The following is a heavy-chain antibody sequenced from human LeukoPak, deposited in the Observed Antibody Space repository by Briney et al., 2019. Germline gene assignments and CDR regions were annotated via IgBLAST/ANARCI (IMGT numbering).Heavy chain of an antibody. J-gene: IGHJ3*02. CDR3: ARDLTPFEIGEGAFDI. CDR1: GGSISSYY. Sequence: SETLPLTCTVSGGSISSYYWSWIRQPPGKGLEWIGYIYYSGSTNYNPSLKSRVTISVDTSKNQFSLKLSSVTAADTAVYYCARDLTPFEIGEGAFDIWGQGTMVTVSS. CDR2: IYYSGST. D-gene: IGHD3-22*01. V-gene: IGHV4-59*01.